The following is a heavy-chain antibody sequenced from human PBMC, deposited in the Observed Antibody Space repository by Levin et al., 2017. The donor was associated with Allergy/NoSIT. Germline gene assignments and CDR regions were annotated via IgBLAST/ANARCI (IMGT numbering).Heavy chain of an antibody. D-gene: IGHD3-3*01. CDR1: GFTFSGYA. J-gene: IGHJ4*02. CDR3: VRGLLDGGY. CDR2: ISSSAVST. V-gene: IGHV3-23*01. Sequence: GGSLRLSCAASGFTFSGYAMFWVRQAPGKGLEWVSTISSSAVSTYYADSVKGRFAISRDNSKNTLFLQLNSLRAEDTAVYYCVRGLLDGGYWGQGTLVTVSS.